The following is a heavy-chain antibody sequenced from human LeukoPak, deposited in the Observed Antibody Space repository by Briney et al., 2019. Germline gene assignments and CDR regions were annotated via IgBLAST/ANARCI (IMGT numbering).Heavy chain of an antibody. Sequence: GGSLRLSCAAPGFTFSSYSMNWVRQAPGKGLEWVSSISSSSSYIYYADSVKGRFTISRDNAKNSLYLQMNSLRAEDTAVYYCAKDPHPDAFDIWGQGTMVTVSS. CDR2: ISSSSSYI. CDR1: GFTFSSYS. CDR3: AKDPHPDAFDI. V-gene: IGHV3-21*01. J-gene: IGHJ3*02.